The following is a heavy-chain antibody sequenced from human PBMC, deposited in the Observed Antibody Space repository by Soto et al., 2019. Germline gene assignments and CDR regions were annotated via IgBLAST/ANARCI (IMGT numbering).Heavy chain of an antibody. Sequence: QVQLVQSGAEVKKPGSSVKVSCKASGGTFSSYAISWVRQAPGQGLEWMGGIIPIFGTANYAQKFQGRVTITADESTSTAYIELGSLRSDRAAVYYGGSLHPYSSASVNDYWGQGTLVTVSS. CDR1: GGTFSSYA. CDR2: IIPIFGTA. CDR3: GSLHPYSSASVNDY. J-gene: IGHJ4*02. V-gene: IGHV1-69*12. D-gene: IGHD6-6*01.